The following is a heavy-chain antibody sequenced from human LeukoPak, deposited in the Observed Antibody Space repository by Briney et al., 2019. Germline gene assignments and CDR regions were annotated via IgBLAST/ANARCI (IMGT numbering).Heavy chain of an antibody. D-gene: IGHD3-3*01. J-gene: IGHJ4*02. Sequence: PSETLSLTCAVYGGSFSGYYWSWIRQPPGKGLEWIGEINHSGSTNYNPSLKSRVTISVDKSKNQFSLKLSSVTAADTAVYYCARVATYYDFWSGNPRYYFDYWGQGTLDTVS. CDR3: ARVATYYDFWSGNPRYYFDY. V-gene: IGHV4-34*01. CDR2: INHSGST. CDR1: GGSFSGYY.